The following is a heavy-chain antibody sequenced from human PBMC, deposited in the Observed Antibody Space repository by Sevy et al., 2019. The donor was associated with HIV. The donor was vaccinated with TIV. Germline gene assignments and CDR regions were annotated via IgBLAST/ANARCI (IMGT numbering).Heavy chain of an antibody. V-gene: IGHV1-18*04. D-gene: IGHD3-3*01. CDR2: ISAYNGNT. CDR3: ARVKGGYDTLFDY. Sequence: ASVKVSCKASGYIFSNYGISWVRQAPGQGLEWMGWISAYNGNTNYEQKLQGRVTMTTDTSTDTAYMELRSLRSDDTAVYYCARVKGGYDTLFDYWGQGTLVTVSS. J-gene: IGHJ4*02. CDR1: GYIFSNYG.